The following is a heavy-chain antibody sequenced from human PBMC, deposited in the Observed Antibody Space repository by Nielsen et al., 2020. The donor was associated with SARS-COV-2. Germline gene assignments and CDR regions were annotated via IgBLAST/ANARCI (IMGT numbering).Heavy chain of an antibody. CDR1: GGSISSGGYY. CDR2: IYYSGNT. V-gene: IGHV4-31*03. D-gene: IGHD3-10*01. J-gene: IGHJ5*02. Sequence: SETLSLTCTVSGGSISSGGYYWSWIRQHPGKGLEWIGYIYYSGNTYYNQSLKSRVTISADTSKNQFSLKLSSVTAADTAVYYCARGLSLSGFDPWGQGTLVTVSS. CDR3: ARGLSLSGFDP.